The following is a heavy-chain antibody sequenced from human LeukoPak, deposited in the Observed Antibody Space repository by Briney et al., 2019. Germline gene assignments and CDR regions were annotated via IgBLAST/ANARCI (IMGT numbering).Heavy chain of an antibody. CDR2: ISGRGAST. CDR3: AGSRGPNWFDP. V-gene: IGHV3-23*01. D-gene: IGHD6-19*01. Sequence: QPGGSLRLSCAASGFTFSSFAMSWVRQAPGKGLEWVSGISGRGASTYYADSVKGRFTISRDNSKNTLYLQMNSLRAEDTAVYYCAGSRGPNWFDPWGQGTLVTVSS. CDR1: GFTFSSFA. J-gene: IGHJ5*02.